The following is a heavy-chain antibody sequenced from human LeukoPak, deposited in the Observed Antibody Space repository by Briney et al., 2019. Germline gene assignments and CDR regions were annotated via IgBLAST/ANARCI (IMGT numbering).Heavy chain of an antibody. CDR3: TGASIVGATTGWSAP. D-gene: IGHD1-26*01. Sequence: SETLSLTCTVSGGSISSGSYYWSWVRQPAGKGLECIGLIYTIGSTNYNPSRKSRVTISVDTSKNQFSLKLSSVTAADTAVYYCTGASIVGATTGWSAPWGQGPLVTVYS. J-gene: IGHJ5*02. CDR1: GGSISSGSYY. CDR2: IYTIGST. V-gene: IGHV4-61*02.